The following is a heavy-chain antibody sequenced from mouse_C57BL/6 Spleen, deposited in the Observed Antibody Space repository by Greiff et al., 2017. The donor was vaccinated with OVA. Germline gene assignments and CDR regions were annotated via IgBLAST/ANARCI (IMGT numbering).Heavy chain of an antibody. CDR3: ARRGNYGGYAMDY. CDR1: GYTFTSYC. J-gene: IGHJ4*01. Sequence: QVSLQQPGAELVKPGASVKLSCKASGYTFTSYCVHWVKQRPGQGLEWIGMIHPNSGSTNYNEKFKSKATLTVDKSSSTAYMQLSSLTSEDSAVYYCARRGNYGGYAMDYWGQGTSVTVSS. V-gene: IGHV1-64*01. CDR2: IHPNSGST. D-gene: IGHD2-1*01.